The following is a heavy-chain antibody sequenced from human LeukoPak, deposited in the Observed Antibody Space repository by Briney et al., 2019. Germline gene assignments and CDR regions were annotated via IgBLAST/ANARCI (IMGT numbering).Heavy chain of an antibody. CDR1: GYTFSSYG. D-gene: IGHD3-10*01. CDR2: INPNSGGT. Sequence: GASVKVSCKASGYTFSSYGIAWVRQAPGQGLEWMGWINPNSGGTNYAQKFQGRVTMTRDTSISTAYMELSRLRSDDTAVYYCAREGGSGSNWFDPWGQGTLVTVSS. J-gene: IGHJ5*02. V-gene: IGHV1-2*02. CDR3: AREGGSGSNWFDP.